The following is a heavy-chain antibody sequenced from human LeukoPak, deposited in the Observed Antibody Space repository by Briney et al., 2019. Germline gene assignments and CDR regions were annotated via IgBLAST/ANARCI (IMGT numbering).Heavy chain of an antibody. CDR1: GLPLSSYS. CDR3: VRVIGSYFDY. CDR2: ISSSRSTV. D-gene: IGHD1-26*01. Sequence: GGSLRLSCAASGLPLSSYSINGLRQAPGKGLDCVSYISSSRSTVYYVGAVKGRFTVTRDKAKNSLFLQMNSPRAEDTAVYYCVRVIGSYFDYWGEGGMVTVSS. V-gene: IGHV3-48*01. J-gene: IGHJ4*02.